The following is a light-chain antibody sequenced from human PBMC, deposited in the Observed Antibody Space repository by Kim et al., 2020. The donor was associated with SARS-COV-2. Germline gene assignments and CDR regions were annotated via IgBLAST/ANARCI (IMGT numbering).Light chain of an antibody. CDR2: GAS. CDR1: QSVDTN. CDR3: QQYSHWPPYT. V-gene: IGKV3-15*01. Sequence: EIVMTQSPATLSVSPGETVTLSCRASQSVDTNLAWYQQKPVQAPRLLIYGASTRATDIPARFSGSGSGTEFTLIVSSLQSEDFAVYYCQQYSHWPPYTFGQGTKLEI. J-gene: IGKJ2*01.